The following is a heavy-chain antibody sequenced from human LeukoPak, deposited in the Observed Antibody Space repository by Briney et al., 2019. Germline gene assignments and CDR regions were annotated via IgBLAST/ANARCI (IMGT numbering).Heavy chain of an antibody. CDR3: TRESGPYCPFGY. V-gene: IGHV4-4*02. J-gene: IGHJ4*02. Sequence: SETLSLTCGVSGGSITSTNWWSWVRQPPGRGLEWIGEISLTGRTNYNPSLIGRVIMSLDESRNQLSLTLTSVTAADTAMYYCTRESGPYCPFGYWGQGTLVVVPS. D-gene: IGHD1-26*01. CDR1: GGSITSTNW. CDR2: ISLTGRT.